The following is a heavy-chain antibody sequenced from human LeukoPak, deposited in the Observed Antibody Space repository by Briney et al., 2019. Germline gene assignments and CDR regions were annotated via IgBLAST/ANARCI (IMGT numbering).Heavy chain of an antibody. D-gene: IGHD3-22*01. V-gene: IGHV2-5*02. Sequence: SGPTLVKPTQTLTLTCTFSGFSLSTSGVGVGWIRQPPGKALEWLALIYWDDDKRYSPSLKSRLTITKDTSKNQVVLTMTNMDPVDTATYYCARRALYYDSSGYSYYFDYWGQGTLVTVSS. CDR1: GFSLSTSGVG. J-gene: IGHJ4*02. CDR3: ARRALYYDSSGYSYYFDY. CDR2: IYWDDDK.